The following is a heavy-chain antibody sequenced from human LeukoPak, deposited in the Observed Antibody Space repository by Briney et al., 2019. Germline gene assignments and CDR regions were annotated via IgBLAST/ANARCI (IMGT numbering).Heavy chain of an antibody. CDR3: VKDRKPDSRYNFDY. J-gene: IGHJ4*02. CDR2: ITGDTATI. CDR1: GFTFSDYY. D-gene: IGHD5-12*01. Sequence: GGSLRLSCAASGFTFSDYYMSWIRQAPGKGLEWVSVITGDTATIYYADSVRGRFTISRDNSKNMLYLQMNSLRAEDTATYYCVKDRKPDSRYNFDYWGQGTLVTVSS. V-gene: IGHV3-23*01.